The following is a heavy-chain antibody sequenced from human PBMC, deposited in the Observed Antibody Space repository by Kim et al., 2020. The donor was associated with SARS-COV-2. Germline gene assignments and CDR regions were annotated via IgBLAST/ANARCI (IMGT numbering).Heavy chain of an antibody. V-gene: IGHV1-8*01. D-gene: IGHD4-4*01. CDR3: ARAHYSNYAGGDY. J-gene: IGHJ4*02. Sequence: YAQKFQGRVTMTRNTSISTAYMELSSLRSEDTAVYYCARAHYSNYAGGDYWGQGTLVTVSS.